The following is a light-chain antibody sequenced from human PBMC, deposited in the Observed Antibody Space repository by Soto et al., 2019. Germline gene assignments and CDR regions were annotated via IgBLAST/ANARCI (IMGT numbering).Light chain of an antibody. CDR3: QQYNDWPLYT. CDR1: QSVSSS. J-gene: IGKJ2*01. Sequence: EIVMTQSPATLSVSPGERATLSCRASQSVSSSLAWYQQKPGQAPRLLIYGASTRATGIPARFSGSGSGTDFTLTISSLQSEDFVVYYCQQYNDWPLYTFGQGTKLDI. CDR2: GAS. V-gene: IGKV3-15*01.